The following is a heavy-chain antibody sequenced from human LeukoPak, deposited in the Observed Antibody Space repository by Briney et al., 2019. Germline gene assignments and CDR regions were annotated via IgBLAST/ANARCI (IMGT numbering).Heavy chain of an antibody. D-gene: IGHD4-17*01. CDR3: ANEIRPNDY. V-gene: IGHV3-33*06. CDR1: GFIFSNYG. J-gene: IGHJ4*02. Sequence: GGSLRLSCAASGFIFSNYGMHWARQAPGKGLEWVGVIWSDGSNVKYPDSVKGRFTISRDNSKNTLYLQMNSLRAEDTAVYYCANEIRPNDYWGQGTQVTVSS. CDR2: IWSDGSNV.